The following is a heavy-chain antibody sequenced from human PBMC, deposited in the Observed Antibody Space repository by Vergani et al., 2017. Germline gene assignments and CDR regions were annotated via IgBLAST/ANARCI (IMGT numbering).Heavy chain of an antibody. CDR3: AREDSSSSFLWYFDL. J-gene: IGHJ2*01. CDR2: ISYAGSNK. CDR1: GFTFSSYA. D-gene: IGHD6-6*01. Sequence: QVQLVESGGGVVQPGRSLRLSCAASGFTFSSYAMHWVRQAPGKGLGWVAVISYAGSNKYYADSVKGRFTISRDNSKNTLYLQMNSLRAEDTAVYYCAREDSSSSFLWYFDLWGRGTLVTVSS. V-gene: IGHV3-30*04.